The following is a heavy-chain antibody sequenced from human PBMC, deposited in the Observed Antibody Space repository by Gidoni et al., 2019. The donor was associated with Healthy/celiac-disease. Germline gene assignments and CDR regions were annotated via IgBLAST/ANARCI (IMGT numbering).Heavy chain of an antibody. J-gene: IGHJ4*02. CDR2: ISSSGSTI. D-gene: IGHD6-6*01. Sequence: QVQLVESGGGLVKPGGSLRLSWAASGFTFSDYYMRWIRQAPGKGREWVSYISSSGSTISYADSVKGRFTISRDNAKNSLYLQMTSLRAEDTAVYYCARAEYSSSVDYWGQGTLVTVSS. CDR1: GFTFSDYY. CDR3: ARAEYSSSVDY. V-gene: IGHV3-11*01.